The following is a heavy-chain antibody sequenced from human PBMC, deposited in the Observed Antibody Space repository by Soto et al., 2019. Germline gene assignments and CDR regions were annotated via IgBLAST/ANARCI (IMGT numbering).Heavy chain of an antibody. J-gene: IGHJ4*02. CDR2: IHVTGNT. CDR1: GSSLNNYL. D-gene: IGHD1-20*01. Sequence: SETRSLTCSVSGSSLNNYLWSWIRQTPGDGLEWIGYIHVTGNTYHKPSLKSRVTISIDASKTQFFLTLTSVTAADTAVYYCARGRSFARYQPFDAWGRRSLVT. CDR3: ARGRSFARYQPFDA. V-gene: IGHV4-59*01.